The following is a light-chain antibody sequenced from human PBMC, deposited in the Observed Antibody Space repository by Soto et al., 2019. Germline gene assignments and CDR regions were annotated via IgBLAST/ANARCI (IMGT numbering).Light chain of an antibody. V-gene: IGKV3-11*01. CDR3: QQRSNWRVT. J-gene: IGKJ4*01. CDR1: QSVNIY. Sequence: VLTQSPATLSLSRGDRATLSCRARQSVNIYLAWYPQKHGQAPRILIYDASNRDTGIPARFSGSGSWTDFTLPLSRLEPEDISVDYCQQRSNWRVTFGGGTQVDI. CDR2: DAS.